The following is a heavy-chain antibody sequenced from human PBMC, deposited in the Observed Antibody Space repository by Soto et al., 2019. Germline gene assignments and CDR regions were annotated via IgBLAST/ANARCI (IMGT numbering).Heavy chain of an antibody. J-gene: IGHJ4*02. V-gene: IGHV4-59*01. Sequence: SETLSLTCTVPGGSISSYYWSWIRQPPGKGLEWIGYIYYSGSTNYNPSLKSRVTISVDTSKNQFSLKLSSVTAADTAVYYCARSYCSSTSCYFLDWGQGTLVTVSS. CDR1: GGSISSYY. CDR3: ARSYCSSTSCYFLD. D-gene: IGHD2-2*01. CDR2: IYYSGST.